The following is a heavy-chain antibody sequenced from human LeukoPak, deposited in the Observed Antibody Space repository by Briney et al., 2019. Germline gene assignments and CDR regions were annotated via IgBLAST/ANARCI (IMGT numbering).Heavy chain of an antibody. V-gene: IGHV4-59*08. Sequence: SETLSLTCTVSGGSISSYYWSWIRQPPGKGLEWIGYIYYSGSTNYNPSLKSRVTISVDTSKNQFSLKLSSVTAADSAVYYCARLTRLSTSPDRYYSYYWGQGTLVTVSS. D-gene: IGHD6-6*01. CDR1: GGSISSYY. J-gene: IGHJ4*02. CDR3: ARLTRLSTSPDRYYSYY. CDR2: IYYSGST.